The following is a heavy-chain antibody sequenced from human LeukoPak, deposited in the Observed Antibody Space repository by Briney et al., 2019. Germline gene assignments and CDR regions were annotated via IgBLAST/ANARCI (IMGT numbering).Heavy chain of an antibody. CDR3: AKTRSGTYYGDSFDI. Sequence: SETLSLTCAVSGDSISRSDWWAWIRQPPGKGLEWLGNIYYSGRIYHNPSLQTRVIMSVDSSKNQFSLRLGSVTAMDTAVYYCAKTRSGTYYGDSFDIRGQGILVIVSS. V-gene: IGHV4-28*05. J-gene: IGHJ3*02. CDR2: IYYSGRI. CDR1: GDSISRSDW. D-gene: IGHD1-26*01.